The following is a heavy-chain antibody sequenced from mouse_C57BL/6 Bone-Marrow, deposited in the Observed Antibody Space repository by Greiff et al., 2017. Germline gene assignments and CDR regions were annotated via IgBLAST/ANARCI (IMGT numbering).Heavy chain of an antibody. D-gene: IGHD2-5*01. CDR2: IYPGDGDT. V-gene: IGHV1-82*01. CDR3: ATYYRNLRGFAY. J-gene: IGHJ3*01. Sequence: VHLVESGPELVKPGASVKISCKASGYAFSSSWMIWVKQRPGKGLEWIGRIYPGDGDTNYNGKFKGKGTLTEDKSSSTAYMLLSSLTSEDSAVYFCATYYRNLRGFAYWGQGTLVTVSA. CDR1: GYAFSSSW.